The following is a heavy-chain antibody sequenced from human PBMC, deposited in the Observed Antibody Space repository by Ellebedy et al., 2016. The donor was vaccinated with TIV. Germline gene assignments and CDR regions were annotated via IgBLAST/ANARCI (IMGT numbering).Heavy chain of an antibody. CDR1: GFTFSIYW. D-gene: IGHD1-7*01. CDR3: AKEISGGIITATTLADYYGMDV. CDR2: IKQDGSER. V-gene: IGHV3-7*03. J-gene: IGHJ6*02. Sequence: GESLKISCTASGFTFSIYWMTLVRPAPGKGLEWVANIKQDGSERYYVESAKGRFTISRDNAKNSLYLQMNSLRVEDTALYYCAKEISGGIITATTLADYYGMDVWGQGTTVTVSS.